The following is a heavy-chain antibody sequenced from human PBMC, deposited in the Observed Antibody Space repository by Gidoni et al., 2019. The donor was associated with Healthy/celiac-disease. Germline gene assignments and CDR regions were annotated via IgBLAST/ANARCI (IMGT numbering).Heavy chain of an antibody. J-gene: IGHJ3*02. D-gene: IGHD3-22*01. Sequence: QVQLQESGPGLVKPSQTLSLTCPVSGGSISSGSYDWTWLRQHPGKGREWSGFILYRGSTYYKPSLKSRVTISVDTSENQFSLKLSSVNAADTAVYFCARGYDSPPNGAFDIWGQGTMVTVSS. CDR3: ARGYDSPPNGAFDI. V-gene: IGHV4-31*03. CDR1: GGSISSGSYD. CDR2: ILYRGST.